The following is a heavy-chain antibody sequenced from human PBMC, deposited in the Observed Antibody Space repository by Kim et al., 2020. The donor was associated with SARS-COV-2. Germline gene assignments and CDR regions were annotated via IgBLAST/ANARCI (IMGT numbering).Heavy chain of an antibody. CDR1: GFIFNNYA. V-gene: IGHV3-33*08. CDR2: IWYDGYNK. CDR3: ARELKEAAVDY. J-gene: IGHJ4*02. D-gene: IGHD6-13*01. Sequence: GGSLRLSCTASGFIFNNYAMHWVRQAPGKGLEWVADIWYDGYNKFYGDSVEGRFTISRDNSRNTLYLQMNSLREEDTAVYFCARELKEAAVDYWGQGTLVTVSA.